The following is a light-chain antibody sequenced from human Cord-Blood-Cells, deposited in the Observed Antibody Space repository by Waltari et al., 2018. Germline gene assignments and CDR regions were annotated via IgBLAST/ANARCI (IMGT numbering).Light chain of an antibody. CDR2: DVS. CDR1: SSDVGGYNF. V-gene: IGLV2-14*01. Sequence: HSALTQPASASGSPRQSITTSCTGTSSDVGGYNFVSWYQQHPGKAPKLMIYDVSNRPSGVSNRFSGSKSGNTASLTISGLQAEDEADYYCSSYTSSSTLVFGTGTKVTVL. J-gene: IGLJ1*01. CDR3: SSYTSSSTLV.